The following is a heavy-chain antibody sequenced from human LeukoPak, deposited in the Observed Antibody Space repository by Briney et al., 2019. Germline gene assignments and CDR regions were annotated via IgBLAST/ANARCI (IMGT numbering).Heavy chain of an antibody. CDR2: INHSGST. Sequence: PSETLSLTCAVYAGSFSGYYWSWIRQPPGKGLEWIGEINHSGSTNYNPSLKSRVTISVDTSKNQFSLKLSSVTAADTAVYYCARHGRVRGVRGVNNWFDPWGQGTLVTVSS. V-gene: IGHV4-34*01. J-gene: IGHJ5*02. D-gene: IGHD3-10*01. CDR1: AGSFSGYY. CDR3: ARHGRVRGVRGVNNWFDP.